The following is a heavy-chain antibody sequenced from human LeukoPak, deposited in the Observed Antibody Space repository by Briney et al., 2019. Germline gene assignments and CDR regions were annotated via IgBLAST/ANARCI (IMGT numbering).Heavy chain of an antibody. CDR3: ARLTGDDLAFDY. D-gene: IGHD7-27*01. Sequence: SETLSLTCAVSGGSISRGGYSWSWIRQPPGKGLEWIGYIYHSGSTYYNPSLKSRVTISVDRSKNQFSLKLSSVTAADTAVYYCARLTGDDLAFDYWGQGTLVTVSS. CDR1: GGSISRGGYS. CDR2: IYHSGST. V-gene: IGHV4-30-2*01. J-gene: IGHJ4*02.